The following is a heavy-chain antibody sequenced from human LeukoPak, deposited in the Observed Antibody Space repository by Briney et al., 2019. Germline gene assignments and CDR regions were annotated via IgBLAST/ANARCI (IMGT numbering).Heavy chain of an antibody. D-gene: IGHD6-13*01. J-gene: IGHJ4*02. V-gene: IGHV4-34*01. Sequence: PSETLSLTCAVYGGSFSGYYWSWIRQPPGKGLEWIGEINHSGSTNYNPSLESRVTISVDTSKNQFSLKLSSVTAADTAVYYCARGRYSSSWYFDYWGQGTLVTVSP. CDR3: ARGRYSSSWYFDY. CDR2: INHSGST. CDR1: GGSFSGYY.